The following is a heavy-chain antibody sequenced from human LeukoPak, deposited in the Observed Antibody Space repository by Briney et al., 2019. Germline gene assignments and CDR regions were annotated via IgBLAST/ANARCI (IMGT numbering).Heavy chain of an antibody. CDR1: GGSISTFS. CDR3: ARDTTVASGMQY. V-gene: IGHV4-59*01. CDR2: IYIKST. J-gene: IGHJ4*02. Sequence: SETLSLTCTVSGGSISTFSWSWIRQCPGKGLEWIGCIYIKSTNYNPSLKSRVAISVDTSKNQFSLRLDSVTTADTAVYYCARDTTVASGMQYWGQGTLVTVSS. D-gene: IGHD6-19*01.